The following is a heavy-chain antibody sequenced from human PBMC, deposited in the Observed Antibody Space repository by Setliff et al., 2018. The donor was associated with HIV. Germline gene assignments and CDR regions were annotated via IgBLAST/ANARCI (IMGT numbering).Heavy chain of an antibody. CDR2: ISAYNVNT. CDR3: ASRSYGSSDYYYYMDV. Sequence: ASVKVSCKASGGTFSSYAISWVRQAPGQGLEWMGWISAYNVNTNYAQKLQGRVTMTTDTSTSTAYMELRSLRSDDTAVYYCASRSYGSSDYYYYMDVWGKGTTVTVS. V-gene: IGHV1-18*01. D-gene: IGHD5-18*01. CDR1: GGTFSSYA. J-gene: IGHJ6*03.